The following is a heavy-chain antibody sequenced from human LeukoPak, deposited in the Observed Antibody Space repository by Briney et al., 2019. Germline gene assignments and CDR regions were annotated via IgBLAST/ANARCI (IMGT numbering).Heavy chain of an antibody. D-gene: IGHD6-13*01. Sequence: ASVKVSCKASGYTFTGYYMHWVRQAPGQGLEWMGWINPNSGGTNYAQKFQGRVTMTRDTSISTAYMELSRLRSDDTAVYYCARMGIAAAGSILDFDYWGQGTLVTVSS. CDR1: GYTFTGYY. CDR3: ARMGIAAAGSILDFDY. V-gene: IGHV1-2*02. J-gene: IGHJ4*02. CDR2: INPNSGGT.